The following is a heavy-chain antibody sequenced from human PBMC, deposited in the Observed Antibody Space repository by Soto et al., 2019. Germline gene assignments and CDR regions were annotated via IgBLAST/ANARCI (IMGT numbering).Heavy chain of an antibody. J-gene: IGHJ4*02. CDR2: IYYSGST. D-gene: IGHD6-13*01. CDR3: ARSAAAGIPNFDY. Sequence: PSETLSLTCTVSGGSISSYYWSWIRQPPGKGLEWIGYIYYSGSTNYNPSLKSRVTISVDTSKNQFSLKLSSVTAADTAVYYCARSAAAGIPNFDYWGQGTLVTVSS. CDR1: GGSISSYY. V-gene: IGHV4-59*01.